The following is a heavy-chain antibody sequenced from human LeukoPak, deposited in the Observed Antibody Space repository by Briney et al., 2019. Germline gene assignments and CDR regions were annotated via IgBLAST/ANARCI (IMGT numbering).Heavy chain of an antibody. V-gene: IGHV4-59*03. CDR3: ALAPNSNWFDF. Sequence: SETLSLTCTVSGDSTSNFYWNWIRQSPGKGLEWIGNIHYSGSSAYNPSLKSRGTISIDTSRRQSFLKLNSVTAADTAVYFCALAPNSNWFDFWGPGTLVTVSS. J-gene: IGHJ5*01. CDR2: IHYSGSS. CDR1: GDSTSNFY. D-gene: IGHD2-8*01.